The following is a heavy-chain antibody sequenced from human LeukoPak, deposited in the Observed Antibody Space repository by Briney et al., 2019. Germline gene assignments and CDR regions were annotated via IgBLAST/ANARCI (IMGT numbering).Heavy chain of an antibody. CDR3: AGAPATFYMDV. Sequence: SETLSLTCTVSGGSISSYYWSWIRQPPGEGLEWIGYIYTSGSTNYNPSLKSRVTISVDTSKNQFSLKLSSVTAADTAVYYCAGAPATFYMDVWGKGTTVTVSS. CDR1: GGSISSYY. CDR2: IYTSGST. J-gene: IGHJ6*03. D-gene: IGHD1-26*01. V-gene: IGHV4-4*09.